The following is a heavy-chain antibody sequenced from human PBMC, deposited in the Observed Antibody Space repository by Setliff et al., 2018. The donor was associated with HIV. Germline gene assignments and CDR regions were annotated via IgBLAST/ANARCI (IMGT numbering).Heavy chain of an antibody. CDR1: GGSISSSDYY. CDR3: ARDTIAVAATDYFDY. CDR2: IYYRGST. Sequence: SETLSLTCTVSGGSISSSDYYWGWIRQPPGKGLEWIGSIYYRGSTYYNPSLQSRVSISLHTSKNQFSLKLSSVTAADTAVYYCARDTIAVAATDYFDYWGQGTLVTVSS. J-gene: IGHJ4*02. V-gene: IGHV4-39*07. D-gene: IGHD6-19*01.